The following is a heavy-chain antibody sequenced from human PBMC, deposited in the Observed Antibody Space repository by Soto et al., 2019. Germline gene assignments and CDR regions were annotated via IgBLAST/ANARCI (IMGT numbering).Heavy chain of an antibody. CDR1: GGSVSSGTDY. CDR2: IYRGSP. D-gene: IGHD3-16*01. J-gene: IGHJ2*01. CDR3: SRAQGLGAGYFAL. V-gene: IGHV4-61*01. Sequence: QVQLQESGPGQVKPSETLFLTCTVSGGSVSSGTDYWSWIRQPAGKGLEWMGYIYRGSPHYNPSRASAPTISVDTSRTQFSLMLSSVTDADTAVYYWSRAQGLGAGYFALWGRGTLVTVSS.